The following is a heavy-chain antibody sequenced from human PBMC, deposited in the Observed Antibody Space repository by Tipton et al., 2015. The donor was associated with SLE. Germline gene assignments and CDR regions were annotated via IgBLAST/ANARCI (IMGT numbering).Heavy chain of an antibody. J-gene: IGHJ4*02. CDR3: ARGGIAAAGFDY. CDR2: IYYSGST. CDR1: GGSISSYY. V-gene: IGHV4-59*01. D-gene: IGHD6-13*01. Sequence: TLSLTCTVSGGSISSYYWSWIRQPPGKGLEWIGYIYYSGSTNYNPSLKSRVTISVDTSKNQFSLKLSSVTAADTAVYYCARGGIAAAGFDYWGQGTLVTVSS.